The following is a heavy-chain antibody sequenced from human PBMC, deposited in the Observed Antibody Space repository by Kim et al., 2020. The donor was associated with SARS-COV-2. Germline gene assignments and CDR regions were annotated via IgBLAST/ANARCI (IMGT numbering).Heavy chain of an antibody. V-gene: IGHV3-11*04. J-gene: IGHJ4*02. CDR3: ASRYYYDSSGSKEATDY. D-gene: IGHD3-22*01. Sequence: VKGRFTNSRDNAKNSLYLQMNSLRAEDTAVYYCASRYYYDSSGSKEATDYWGQGTLVTVSS.